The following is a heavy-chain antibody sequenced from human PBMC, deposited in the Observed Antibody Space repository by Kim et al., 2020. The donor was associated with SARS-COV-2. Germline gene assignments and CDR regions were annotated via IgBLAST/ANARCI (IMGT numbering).Heavy chain of an antibody. CDR2: IRSKAYGGTT. CDR1: GFTFGDYA. CDR3: TRDPSITMVRGVIIYYGMDV. Sequence: GGSLRLSCTASGFTFGDYAMSWVRQAPGKGLEWVGFIRSKAYGGTTEYAASVKGRFTISRDDSKSIAYLQMNRLKTEDTAVYYCTRDPSITMVRGVIIYYGMDVWGQGTTVTVSS. D-gene: IGHD3-10*01. J-gene: IGHJ6*02. V-gene: IGHV3-49*04.